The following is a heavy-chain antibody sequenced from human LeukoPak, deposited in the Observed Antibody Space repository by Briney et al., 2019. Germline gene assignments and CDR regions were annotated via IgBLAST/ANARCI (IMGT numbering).Heavy chain of an antibody. CDR3: ATTDTAAAAAGGRSGEWDHFDY. D-gene: IGHD6-13*01. J-gene: IGHJ4*02. Sequence: GASVKVSCKASGYSFTTYAIHWVRQAPGQGLEWMGGIIPIFGTANYAQKFQGRVTITADKSTNTAYMELSSLRSEDTAVYYCATTDTAAAAAGGRSGEWDHFDYWGQGTLVTVSS. CDR2: IIPIFGTA. V-gene: IGHV1-69*06. CDR1: GYSFTTYA.